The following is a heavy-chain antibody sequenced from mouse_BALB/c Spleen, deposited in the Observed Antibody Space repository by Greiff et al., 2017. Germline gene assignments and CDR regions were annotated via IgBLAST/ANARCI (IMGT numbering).Heavy chain of an antibody. CDR2: IDTSDSYT. Sequence: QVQLQQPGAELVMPGASVKMSCKASGYTFTDYWMHWVKQRPGLGLEWIGAIDTSDSYTSYNQKFKGKATLTVDESSSTAYMQLSSLTSEDSAVYYCARSPGMDYGSPLDYWGQGTSVTVSS. J-gene: IGHJ4*01. CDR3: ARSPGMDYGSPLDY. CDR1: GYTFTDYW. V-gene: IGHV1-69*01. D-gene: IGHD1-1*01.